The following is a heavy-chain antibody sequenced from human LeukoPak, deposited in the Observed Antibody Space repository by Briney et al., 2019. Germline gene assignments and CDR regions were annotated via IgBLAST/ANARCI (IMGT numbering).Heavy chain of an antibody. CDR2: IRSKAYGGTT. Sequence: PTGGSLRLSCTASGFTFGDYAMSWLRQAPGKGLEWVGFIRSKAYGGTTEYAASVKGRFTISRDDSKSIAYLQMNSLKTEDTAVYYCTRAVGATNYYYYMDVWGKGTTVTVSS. CDR3: TRAVGATNYYYYMDV. D-gene: IGHD1-26*01. J-gene: IGHJ6*03. V-gene: IGHV3-49*03. CDR1: GFTFGDYA.